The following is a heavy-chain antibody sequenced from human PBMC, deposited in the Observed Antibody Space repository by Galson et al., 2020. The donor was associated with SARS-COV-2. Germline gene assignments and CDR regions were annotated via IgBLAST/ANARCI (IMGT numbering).Heavy chain of an antibody. CDR3: AKDQDCSGGSCYSGVYYYYYGMDV. Sequence: GGSLRLSCAASGFTFSSYGMHWVRQAPGKGLEWVAVISYDGSNKYYADSVKGRFTISRDNSKNTLYLQMNSLRAEDTAVYYCAKDQDCSGGSCYSGVYYYYYGMDVWGQGTTVTVSS. J-gene: IGHJ6*02. D-gene: IGHD2-15*01. CDR1: GFTFSSYG. CDR2: ISYDGSNK. V-gene: IGHV3-30*18.